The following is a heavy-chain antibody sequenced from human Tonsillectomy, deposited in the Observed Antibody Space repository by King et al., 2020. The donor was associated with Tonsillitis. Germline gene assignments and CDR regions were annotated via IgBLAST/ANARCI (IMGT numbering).Heavy chain of an antibody. Sequence: QLVQSXXGLVQPGGSXRLSCAASGFTXSSYAMSXVRQAPGKGLEWVSAISGSGGSTYYADSVKGRFTITRDNSKNTLYLQMNSLRAEDTAVYYCANDXXVWGXXPAXXIWGXXTMVTVS. CDR2: ISGSGGST. CDR1: GFTXSSYA. D-gene: IGHD3-16*02. J-gene: IGHJ3*02. V-gene: IGHV3-23*04. CDR3: ANDXXVWGXXPAXXI.